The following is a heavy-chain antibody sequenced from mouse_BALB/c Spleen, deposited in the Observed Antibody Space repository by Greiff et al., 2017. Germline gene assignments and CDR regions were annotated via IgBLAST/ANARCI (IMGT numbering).Heavy chain of an antibody. CDR3: ARLRFYAMDY. CDR1: GFTFSDYY. V-gene: IGHV5-4*02. D-gene: IGHD1-1*01. J-gene: IGHJ4*01. CDR2: ISDGGSYT. Sequence: EVQRVESGGGLVKPGGSLKLSCAASGFTFSDYYMYWVRQTPEKRLEWVATISDGGSYTYYPDSVKGRFTISRDNAKNNLYLQMSSLKSEDTAMYYCARLRFYAMDYWGQGTSVTVSS.